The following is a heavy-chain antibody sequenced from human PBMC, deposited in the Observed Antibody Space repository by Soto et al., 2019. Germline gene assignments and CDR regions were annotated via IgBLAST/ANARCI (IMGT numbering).Heavy chain of an antibody. CDR1: GFTFSSYA. D-gene: IGHD3-22*01. V-gene: IGHV3-30-3*01. CDR3: ARDQYYYDSSGYYYPNDY. J-gene: IGHJ4*02. CDR2: ISYDGSNK. Sequence: GGSLRLSCAASGFTFSSYAMHWVRQAPGKGLEWVAVISYDGSNKYYADSVKGRFTISRDNSKNTLYLQMNSLRAEDTAVYYCARDQYYYDSSGYYYPNDYWGQGTLVTVSS.